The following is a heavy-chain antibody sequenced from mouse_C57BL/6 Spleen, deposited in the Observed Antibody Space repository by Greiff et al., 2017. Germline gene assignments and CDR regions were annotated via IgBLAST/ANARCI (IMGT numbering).Heavy chain of an antibody. CDR1: GYTFTSYW. V-gene: IGHV1-52*01. CDR2: IDPSDSET. D-gene: IGHD1-1*01. CDR3: ARKGDYSSSSFDY. J-gene: IGHJ2*01. Sequence: QVQLQQPGAELVRPGSSVKLSCKASGYTFTSYWMHWVKQRPIQGLEWIGNIDPSDSETHYNQKFKDKATLTVDKSSSTAYMQLSSLTSEDSAVYYCARKGDYSSSSFDYWGQGTTLTVSS.